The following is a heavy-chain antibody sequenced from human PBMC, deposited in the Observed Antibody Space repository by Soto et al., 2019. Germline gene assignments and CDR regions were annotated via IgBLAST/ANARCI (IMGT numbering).Heavy chain of an antibody. CDR1: GDSISSINW. J-gene: IGHJ5*01. CDR2: VYHTGTT. V-gene: IGHV4-4*02. D-gene: IGHD2-2*02. CDR3: ARSSGFFAISLLAT. Sequence: QVQLQESGSGLVKPSGTLSLTCDVPGDSISSINWWVWVRQPPGKGLQWIGEVYHTGTTNYNPSLKSRVTISVDKSQNHFSLNVTSVTAAGTAVYYGARSSGFFAISLLATWGQGALVTASS.